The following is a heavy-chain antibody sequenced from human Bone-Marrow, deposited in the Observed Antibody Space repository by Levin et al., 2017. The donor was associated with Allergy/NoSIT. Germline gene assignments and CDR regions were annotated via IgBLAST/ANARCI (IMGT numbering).Heavy chain of an antibody. V-gene: IGHV1-3*04. D-gene: IGHD3-9*01. CDR2: INIGNGNT. J-gene: IGHJ3*02. CDR1: GFTFSTYA. CDR3: AREHDTLTGYGFDI. Sequence: ASVKVSCKASGFTFSTYAIQWVRRAPGQGLEWVGWINIGNGNTKYSEKFQGRVTIIRDTSASTAYVELTSLTSEDTAMFYCAREHDTLTGYGFDIWGQGTMVTVSS.